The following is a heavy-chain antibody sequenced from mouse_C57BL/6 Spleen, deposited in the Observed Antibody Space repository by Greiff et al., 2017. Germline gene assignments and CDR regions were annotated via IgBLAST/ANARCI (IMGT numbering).Heavy chain of an antibody. CDR3: ARRRIWFAY. CDR2: INPSTGGT. CDR1: GYSFTGYY. J-gene: IGHJ3*01. Sequence: EVQLQESGPELVKPGASVKISCKASGYSFTGYYMNWVKQSPEKSLEWIGEINPSTGGTTYNQKFKAKATLTVDKSSSTAYMQLKSLTSEDSAVXYCARRRIWFAYWGQGTLVTVSA. V-gene: IGHV1-42*01.